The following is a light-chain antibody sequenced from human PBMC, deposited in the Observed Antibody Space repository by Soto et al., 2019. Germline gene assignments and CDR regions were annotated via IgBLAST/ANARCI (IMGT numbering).Light chain of an antibody. CDR1: QSVSSSY. J-gene: IGKJ1*01. CDR2: GAS. V-gene: IGKV3-20*01. CDR3: QQYGSSPQT. Sequence: EIVLTQSPGTLSLSPGERATLSCRASQSVSSSYLAWYQQKPGQAPRLLIYGASSRATGIPDRFSGSGSGTDFTLTISSLEPEGFAVYYCQQYGSSPQTFGQGTKVEIK.